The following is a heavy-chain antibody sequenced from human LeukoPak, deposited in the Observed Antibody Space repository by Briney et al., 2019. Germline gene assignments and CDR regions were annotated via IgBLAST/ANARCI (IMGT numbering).Heavy chain of an antibody. V-gene: IGHV1-69*13. D-gene: IGHD1-26*01. CDR1: GGTFSSYA. CDR2: IIPIFGTA. CDR3: ARGYIVGVPWGDNWFDP. J-gene: IGHJ5*02. Sequence: ASVKVSCKASGGTFSSYAISWVRQAPGQGLGWMGGIIPIFGTANYAQKFQGRVTITADESTSTAYMELSSLRSEDTAVYYCARGYIVGVPWGDNWFDPWGQGTLVTISS.